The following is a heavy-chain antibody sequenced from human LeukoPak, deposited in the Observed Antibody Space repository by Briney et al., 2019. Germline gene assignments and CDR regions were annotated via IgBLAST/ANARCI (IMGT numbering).Heavy chain of an antibody. D-gene: IGHD6-6*01. J-gene: IGHJ4*02. CDR1: GFAFSFFA. CDR3: ARERVENQQLVGGNY. CDR2: IYSGGST. Sequence: PGGSLRLSCTASGFAFSFFAMSWLRQPPGKGLEWVSVIYSGGSTYYADSVKGRFTISRDNSKNTLYLQMNSLRAEDTAVYYCARERVENQQLVGGNYWGQGTLVTVSS. V-gene: IGHV3-66*01.